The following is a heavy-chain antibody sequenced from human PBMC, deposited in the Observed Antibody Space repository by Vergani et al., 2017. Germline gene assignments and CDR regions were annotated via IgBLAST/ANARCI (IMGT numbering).Heavy chain of an antibody. D-gene: IGHD4-23*01. V-gene: IGHV4-39*01. CDR1: GGSISSSSYY. Sequence: QLQLQESGPGLVKPSETLSLTCTVSGGSISSSSYYWGWIRQPPGKGLEWIGSIYYSGSTYYNPSLKSRVTISVDTSKNQFSLKLSSVTAADTAAYYCARHKSGYGGYWYFDLWGRGTLVTVSS. CDR2: IYYSGST. J-gene: IGHJ2*01. CDR3: ARHKSGYGGYWYFDL.